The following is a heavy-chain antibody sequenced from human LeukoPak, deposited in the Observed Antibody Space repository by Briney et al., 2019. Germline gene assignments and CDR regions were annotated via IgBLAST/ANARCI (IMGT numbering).Heavy chain of an antibody. CDR3: ARQMGDSRKRTYYDILTGYYWLDY. D-gene: IGHD3-9*01. Sequence: GESLKISCKGSGYSFTSYWIGWVRPMPGKGLEWMGIIYPGDSDTRYSPSFQGQVTISADKSISTAYLQWSNLKASDTAMYYCARQMGDSRKRTYYDILTGYYWLDYWGQGTLVTVSS. J-gene: IGHJ4*02. V-gene: IGHV5-51*01. CDR1: GYSFTSYW. CDR2: IYPGDSDT.